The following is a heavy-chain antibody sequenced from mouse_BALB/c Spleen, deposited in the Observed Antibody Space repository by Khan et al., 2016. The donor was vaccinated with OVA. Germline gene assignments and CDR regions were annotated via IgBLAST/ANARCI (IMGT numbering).Heavy chain of an antibody. V-gene: IGHV3-8*02. CDR1: GDSITSGY. D-gene: IGHD2-1*01. CDR2: IGYSGST. Sequence: EVQLQESGPSLVKPSQTLSLTCSVTGDSITSGYWNWIRKFPGNKLEYMGYIGYSGSTYYNPSLKSRISIPRDTSKNQSYLQLNSVTTEDTATDYCARWGNPRWYFDVWGAGTTVTVSS. J-gene: IGHJ1*01. CDR3: ARWGNPRWYFDV.